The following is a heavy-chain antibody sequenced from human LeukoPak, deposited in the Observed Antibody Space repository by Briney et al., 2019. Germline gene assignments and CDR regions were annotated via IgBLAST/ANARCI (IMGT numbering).Heavy chain of an antibody. D-gene: IGHD6-13*01. CDR3: ARERTPFYSSSWYFDY. CDR1: GGSISSGGYY. V-gene: IGHV4-30-2*01. J-gene: IGHJ4*02. Sequence: PSETLSLTCTVSGGSISSGGYYWSWIRQPPGKGLEWIGYIYHSGSTYYNPSLKSRVTISVDRSKNQFSLKLSSVTAADTAVYYCARERTPFYSSSWYFDYWGQGTLVTVSS. CDR2: IYHSGST.